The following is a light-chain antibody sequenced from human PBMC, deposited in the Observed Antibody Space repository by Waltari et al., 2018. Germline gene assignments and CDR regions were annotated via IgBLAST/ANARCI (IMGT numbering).Light chain of an antibody. CDR1: QSLLYSSVNKNC. Sequence: DIVLTQSPDSLAVSLGERATINCKSSQSLLYSSVNKNCLAWYQQKAGQPPKLLISWASTREPGVPDQFSGSGSGTDFTLTISSLQAEDVAVYYCQQRSNWPLTFGGGTKVEIK. CDR3: QQRSNWPLT. CDR2: WAS. V-gene: IGKV4-1*01. J-gene: IGKJ4*01.